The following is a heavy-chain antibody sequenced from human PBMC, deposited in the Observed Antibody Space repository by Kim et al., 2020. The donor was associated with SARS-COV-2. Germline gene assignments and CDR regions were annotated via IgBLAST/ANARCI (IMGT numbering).Heavy chain of an antibody. V-gene: IGHV4-34*01. J-gene: IGHJ4*02. CDR2: INHSGST. CDR1: GGSFSGYY. CDR3: ARAVATIIDY. D-gene: IGHD5-12*01. Sequence: SETLSLTCAVYGGSFSGYYWSWIRQPPGKGLEWIGEINHSGSTNYNPSLKSRVTISVDTSKNQFSLKLSSVTAADTAVYYCARAVATIIDYWGQGTLVT.